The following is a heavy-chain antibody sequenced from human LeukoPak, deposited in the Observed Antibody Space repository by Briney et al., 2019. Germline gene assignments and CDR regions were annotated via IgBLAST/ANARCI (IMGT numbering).Heavy chain of an antibody. J-gene: IGHJ6*03. CDR3: ARTTMVRGTYYMDV. CDR2: INHSGST. D-gene: IGHD3-10*01. Sequence: SETLSLTCTVSGGSISSYYWSWIRQPPGKGLEWIGEINHSGSTNYNPSLKSRVIISVDTSKNQFSLKLSSVTAADTAVYYCARTTMVRGTYYMDVWGKGTTVTISS. V-gene: IGHV4-59*01. CDR1: GGSISSYY.